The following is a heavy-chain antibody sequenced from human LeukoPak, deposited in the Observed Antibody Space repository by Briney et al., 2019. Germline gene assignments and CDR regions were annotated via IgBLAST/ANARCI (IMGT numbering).Heavy chain of an antibody. CDR3: ARDRFGGMDV. D-gene: IGHD4-23*01. V-gene: IGHV3-7*01. J-gene: IGHJ6*04. CDR2: IKEDGSEK. Sequence: GGSLRLSCAASGFTFSSYWMSWVRQAPGKGLEWVANIKEDGSEKYYVDSVKGRFSISRDDAKNSLHLQMNSLRAEDTAVYYCARDRFGGMDVWGKGTSVTISS. CDR1: GFTFSSYW.